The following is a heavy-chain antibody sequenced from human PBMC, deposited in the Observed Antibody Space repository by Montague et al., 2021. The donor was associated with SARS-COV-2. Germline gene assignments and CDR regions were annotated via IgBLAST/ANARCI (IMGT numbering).Heavy chain of an antibody. V-gene: IGHV4-34*01. CDR1: GVVELRRR. Sequence: SETLSLTCTVSGVVELRRRSEEHTSDLQSPMYLVCRLLHEKNTNYNPSLKSRVTISVDTSKNQFSLKLRSMTAADTAVYYCARGRVGITMILVVIGYSYYFEYWGQGTLVTVSS. D-gene: IGHD3-22*01. CDR3: ARGRVGITMILVVIGYSYYFEY. CDR2: LHEKNT. J-gene: IGHJ4*02.